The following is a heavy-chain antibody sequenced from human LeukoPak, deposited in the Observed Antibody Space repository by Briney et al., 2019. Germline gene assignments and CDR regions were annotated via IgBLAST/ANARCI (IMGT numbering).Heavy chain of an antibody. CDR3: ARGRVSSSTWYSTYYYYFYMDV. CDR1: GDSISSGDYY. J-gene: IGHJ6*03. V-gene: IGHV4-61*10. D-gene: IGHD1-1*01. CDR2: VDHTGST. Sequence: SETLSLTCTVSGDSISSGDYYWSWIRQPAGKGLEWIGYVDHTGSTNFNPSLNGRVSISRDTTKNLFSLRLRSVTAADTAVYFCARGRVSSSTWYSTYYYYFYMDVWGKGTTVTVSS.